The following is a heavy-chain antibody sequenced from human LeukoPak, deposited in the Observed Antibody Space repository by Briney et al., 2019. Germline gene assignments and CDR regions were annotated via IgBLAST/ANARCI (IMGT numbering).Heavy chain of an antibody. CDR2: IYYSGST. Sequence: SETLSLTCTVPGGSISSGGYYWSWIRQHPGKGLEWIGYIYYSGSTYYNPSLKSRATISVDTSKNQFSLKLSSVTAADTAVYYCARDRAAATSGPYYYYGMDVWGQGTTVTVSS. J-gene: IGHJ6*02. CDR1: GGSISSGGYY. CDR3: ARDRAAATSGPYYYYGMDV. D-gene: IGHD6-13*01. V-gene: IGHV4-31*03.